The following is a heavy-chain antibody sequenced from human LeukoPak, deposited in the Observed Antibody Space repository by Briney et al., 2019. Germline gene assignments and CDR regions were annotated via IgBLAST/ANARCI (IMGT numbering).Heavy chain of an antibody. J-gene: IGHJ5*02. CDR3: AKDLYSSGWYNYFDP. CDR2: ISYDGNSK. V-gene: IGHV3-30*04. Sequence: SCKASGGTFSSYAISWVRQAPGKGLEWVAMISYDGNSKQYADLVKGRFTISRDNSKNTLYLQMNSLRTEDTAVYHCAKDLYSSGWYNYFDPWGQGALVTVSS. D-gene: IGHD6-19*01. CDR1: GGTFSSYA.